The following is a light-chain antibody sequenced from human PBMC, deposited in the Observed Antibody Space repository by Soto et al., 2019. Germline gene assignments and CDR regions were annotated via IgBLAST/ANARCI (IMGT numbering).Light chain of an antibody. J-gene: IGLJ2*01. Sequence: QSVLTQAPSVSGAPGQRVTISCTGSSSNIGAGYNVHWYQQFPGAAPKLLIYGNNNRPSGVPDRFSAFASGTAASLAITGLQAEDEAEYYCGGWDDSLSGPVFGGGTKLTVL. CDR1: SSNIGAGYN. CDR3: GGWDDSLSGPV. V-gene: IGLV1-40*01. CDR2: GNN.